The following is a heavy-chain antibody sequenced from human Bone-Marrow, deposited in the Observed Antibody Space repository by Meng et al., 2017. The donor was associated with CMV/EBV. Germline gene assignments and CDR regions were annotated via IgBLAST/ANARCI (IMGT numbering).Heavy chain of an antibody. J-gene: IGHJ5*02. CDR1: GGTFSSYA. CDR3: ARESSGYVGDGWFDP. D-gene: IGHD5-12*01. CDR2: IIPIFGTA. Sequence: SVKVSCKASGGTFSSYAISWVRQAPGQGLEWMGGIIPIFGTANYAQKFQGRVTITADKSTSTAYMELSNLRSEDTAVYYCARESSGYVGDGWFDPWGQGTLVTVSS. V-gene: IGHV1-69*06.